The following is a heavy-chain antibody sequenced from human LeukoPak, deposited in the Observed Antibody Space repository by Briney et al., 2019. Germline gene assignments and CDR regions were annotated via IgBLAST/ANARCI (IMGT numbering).Heavy chain of an antibody. D-gene: IGHD3-10*01. J-gene: IGHJ5*02. CDR1: GGSISSSNW. V-gene: IGHV4-4*02. CDR3: ARDRHYYGSGTKTNWFDP. CDR2: IYHSGST. Sequence: SETLSLTCAVSGGSISSSNWWSWVRQPPGKGLEWIGEIYHSGSTNYNPSLKSRVTISVDKSKNQFSLKLSSVTAADTAVYYCARDRHYYGSGTKTNWFDPWGQGTLVTVSS.